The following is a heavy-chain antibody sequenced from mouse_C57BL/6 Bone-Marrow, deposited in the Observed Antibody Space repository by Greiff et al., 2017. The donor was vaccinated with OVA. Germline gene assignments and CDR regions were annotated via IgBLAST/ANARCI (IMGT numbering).Heavy chain of an antibody. CDR1: EYEFPSHD. V-gene: IGHV5-2*01. CDR3: ASPSIVTTRYYAMDY. D-gene: IGHD2-5*01. Sequence: EVKLMESGGGLVQPGESLKLSCESNEYEFPSHDMSWVRTTPEKRLELVAAINSDGGSPYYPDTMERRFIISRDNTKKTLYLQMSSLRSEDAALYYCASPSIVTTRYYAMDYWGQGTSVTVSS. J-gene: IGHJ4*01. CDR2: INSDGGSP.